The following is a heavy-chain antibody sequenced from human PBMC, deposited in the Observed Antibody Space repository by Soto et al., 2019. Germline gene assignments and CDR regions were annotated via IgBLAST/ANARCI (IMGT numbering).Heavy chain of an antibody. J-gene: IGHJ4*02. Sequence: QVQLVQSGAEVKKPGSSVKVSCKASGGTFSSYAISWVRQAPGQGLEWMGGIIPIFGTANYAQKFQGRVTITADESTSTVYMELSSLRSEDTSVYYGARKRARYYYDSSDHTQEWGQGTLVTVSS. CDR3: ARKRARYYYDSSDHTQE. CDR1: GGTFSSYA. D-gene: IGHD3-22*01. V-gene: IGHV1-69*01. CDR2: IIPIFGTA.